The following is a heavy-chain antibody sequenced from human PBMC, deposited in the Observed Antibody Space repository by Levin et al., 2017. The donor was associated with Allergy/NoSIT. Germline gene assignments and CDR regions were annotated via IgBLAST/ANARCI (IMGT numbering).Heavy chain of an antibody. CDR2: ISTSATYI. V-gene: IGHV3-21*01. J-gene: IGHJ5*02. CDR3: AGGPCSGGVCNMGDWFDP. D-gene: IGHD2-8*02. Sequence: GESLKISCAASGFTFNTYNMNWVRQAPGKGLEWVSSISTSATYIHYADSVKGRFTISRDNAKNSLYLQMSSLRAEDTAVYYCAGGPCSGGVCNMGDWFDPWGQGTLVTVSS. CDR1: GFTFNTYN.